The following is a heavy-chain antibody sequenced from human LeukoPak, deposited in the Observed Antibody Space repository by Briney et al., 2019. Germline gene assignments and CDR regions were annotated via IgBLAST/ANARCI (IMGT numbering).Heavy chain of an antibody. Sequence: GGSLRLSCTASGLTFGDYVMNWVRQAPGKGLAWVGFIESKAYGGTTQYAASVKGRFTISRDDSKSTAYLQMNSLKTEDTAVYYCQSSPSYDSSGYYDFDYWGQGTLVTVSS. CDR1: GLTFGDYV. J-gene: IGHJ4*02. D-gene: IGHD3-22*01. CDR2: IESKAYGGTT. V-gene: IGHV3-49*04. CDR3: QSSPSYDSSGYYDFDY.